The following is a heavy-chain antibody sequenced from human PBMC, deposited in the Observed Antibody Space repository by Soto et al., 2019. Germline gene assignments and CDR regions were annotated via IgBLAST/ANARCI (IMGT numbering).Heavy chain of an antibody. V-gene: IGHV3-23*01. CDR1: GFTFSSYA. Sequence: GGSLRLSCAASGFTFSSYAMSWVRQAPGKGLEWVSSISGTGSSTYYADSVKGRSTISRDNSKNTLYLQMNSLRDEDTAVYYCAKGLSIAAAGTFDYWGQGTLVTVSS. CDR3: AKGLSIAAAGTFDY. CDR2: ISGTGSST. D-gene: IGHD6-13*01. J-gene: IGHJ4*02.